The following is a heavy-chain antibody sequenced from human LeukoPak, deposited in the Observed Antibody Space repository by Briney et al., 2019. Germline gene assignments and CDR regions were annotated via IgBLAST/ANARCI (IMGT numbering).Heavy chain of an antibody. J-gene: IGHJ3*02. CDR1: GGSFSGYY. Sequence: PSETLSLTCAVYGGSFSGYYWSWIRQPPGKGLEWIGEINHSGSTNYNPSLKSRVTISVDTSKNQFSLKLSSVTAADTAVYYCARVPYLYDFWSGYFRSCAFDIWGQGTMVTVSS. V-gene: IGHV4-34*01. CDR3: ARVPYLYDFWSGYFRSCAFDI. D-gene: IGHD3-3*01. CDR2: INHSGST.